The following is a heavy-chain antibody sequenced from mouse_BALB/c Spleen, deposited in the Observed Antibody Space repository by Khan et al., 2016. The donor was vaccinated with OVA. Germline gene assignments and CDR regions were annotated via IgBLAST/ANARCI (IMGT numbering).Heavy chain of an antibody. CDR1: GYSFTSYT. CDR2: INPSNGYT. Sequence: QVRLQQSGAELARPGASVKMSCKASGYSFTSYTIHWIKKRPGQGLEWIGYINPSNGYTNYNQKFKDKATLTTDKSTTTAYLQLSRLISDDAAVYNCVRDGSYHRNDGWLAYWGQGTRVTVSA. J-gene: IGHJ3*01. CDR3: VRDGSYHRNDGWLAY. V-gene: IGHV1-4*01. D-gene: IGHD2-14*01.